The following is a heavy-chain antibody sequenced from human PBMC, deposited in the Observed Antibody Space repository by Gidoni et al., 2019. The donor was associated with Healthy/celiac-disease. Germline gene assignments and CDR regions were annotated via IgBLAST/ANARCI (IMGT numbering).Heavy chain of an antibody. CDR1: GGSISSGDYY. D-gene: IGHD5-12*01. Sequence: HVQLQDSCPGRAKPSQTRSRTCTVSGGSISSGDYYWSWIRQPPGKGLEWIGYIYYSGSTYYNPSLKSRVTISVDTSKNQFSLKLSSVTAADTAVYYCARVRQWLRSYYFDYWGQGTLVTVSS. V-gene: IGHV4-30-4*01. CDR3: ARVRQWLRSYYFDY. J-gene: IGHJ4*02. CDR2: IYYSGST.